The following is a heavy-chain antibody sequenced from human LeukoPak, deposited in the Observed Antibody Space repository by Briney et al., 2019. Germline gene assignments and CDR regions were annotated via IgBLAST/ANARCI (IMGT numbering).Heavy chain of an antibody. J-gene: IGHJ4*02. V-gene: IGHV3-21*01. D-gene: IGHD2-15*01. CDR3: ARIGLGYCSGGSCYSIAGYGGYFDY. CDR1: GFTFSSYS. Sequence: GGSLRLSCAASGFTFSSYSMNWVRQAPGKGLEWVSSISSSSSYIYYADSVKGRFTISRDNAKNSLYLQMNSLRAEDTAVYYCARIGLGYCSGGSCYSIAGYGGYFDYWGQGTLVTVSS. CDR2: ISSSSSYI.